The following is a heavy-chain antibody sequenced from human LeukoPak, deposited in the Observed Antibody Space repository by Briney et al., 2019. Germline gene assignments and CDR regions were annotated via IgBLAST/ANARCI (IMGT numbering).Heavy chain of an antibody. Sequence: GGSLRLSCVVSGFTFSTSAMSWVRRAPGKGLEWVSGISESGGSTYYADSVKGRFTSSRDNSKNTLYLQMNNLRAEDTAAYYCDYGGNSLDYWGQGTLVTVSS. CDR1: GFTFSTSA. D-gene: IGHD4-23*01. CDR3: DYGGNSLDY. J-gene: IGHJ4*02. V-gene: IGHV3-23*01. CDR2: ISESGGST.